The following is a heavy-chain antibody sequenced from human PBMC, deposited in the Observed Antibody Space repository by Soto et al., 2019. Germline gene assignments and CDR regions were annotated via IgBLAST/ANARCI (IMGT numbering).Heavy chain of an antibody. D-gene: IGHD6-13*01. CDR3: ARRGAPDGTMIWFDP. Sequence: GESLKISCESSGYTFTNYCIGWVRQMPGKGLEWMGIIYPDDSKTRYGPSFQGQVTISADKSTSTAYLQWSSLKASDTAMYYCARRGAPDGTMIWFDPWGQGTLVTVSS. CDR2: IYPDDSKT. V-gene: IGHV5-51*01. J-gene: IGHJ5*02. CDR1: GYTFTNYC.